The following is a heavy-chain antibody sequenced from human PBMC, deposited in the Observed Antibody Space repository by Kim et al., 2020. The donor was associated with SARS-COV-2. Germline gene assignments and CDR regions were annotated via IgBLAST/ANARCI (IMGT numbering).Heavy chain of an antibody. V-gene: IGHV4-59*01. D-gene: IGHD2-15*01. CDR3: ARVAGERLGYCSGGSCYRLGYYGMDV. Sequence: SETLSLTCTVSGGSISSYYWSWIRQPPGKGLEWIGYIYYSGSTNYNPSLKSRVTISVDTSKNQFSLKLSSVTAADTAVYYCARVAGERLGYCSGGSCYRLGYYGMDVWGQGTTVTVSS. J-gene: IGHJ6*02. CDR1: GGSISSYY. CDR2: IYYSGST.